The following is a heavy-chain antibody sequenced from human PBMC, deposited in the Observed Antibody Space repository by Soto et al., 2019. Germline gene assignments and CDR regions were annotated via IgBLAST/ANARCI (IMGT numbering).Heavy chain of an antibody. V-gene: IGHV4-31*03. CDR2: MSYSGST. J-gene: IGHJ5*02. CDR3: ARTRVISSRNWFDP. Sequence: SETLSLTCTISNGSINRGGYYWSWIRQHPGKGLEWVGYMSYSGSTYYSPSLKSRVTISVDTSKTQLSLKLSSVTAADTAIYFCARTRVISSRNWFDPWGQGTLVTVSS. D-gene: IGHD6-6*01. CDR1: NGSINRGGYY.